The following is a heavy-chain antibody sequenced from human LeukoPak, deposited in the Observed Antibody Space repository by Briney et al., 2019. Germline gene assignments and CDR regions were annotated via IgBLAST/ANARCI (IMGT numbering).Heavy chain of an antibody. CDR2: ISGGGGDT. D-gene: IGHD3-22*01. Sequence: GGSLRLSCAASGFKFSNYWMSWVRQPPGKGLEWVSAISGGGGDTHYADSVKGRFTISRDNSKNALYLQINSLRAEDTAVYYCAKDSTYYYDSSGSLRLYYFDYWGQGTLVTVSS. J-gene: IGHJ4*02. CDR3: AKDSTYYYDSSGSLRLYYFDY. V-gene: IGHV3-23*01. CDR1: GFKFSNYW.